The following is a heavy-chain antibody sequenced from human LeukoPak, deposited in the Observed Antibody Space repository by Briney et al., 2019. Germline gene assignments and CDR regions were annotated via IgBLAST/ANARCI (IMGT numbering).Heavy chain of an antibody. D-gene: IGHD3-16*01. CDR2: INSDGSST. V-gene: IGHV3-74*01. CDR1: GSTFSNYW. J-gene: IGHJ2*01. Sequence: GGSLRLSCAASGSTFSNYWMHWVRQAPGKGLVWVSRINSDGSSTIYAESVKGRFTISRDNAKNTLYLQMNSLRVEDTAVYYCARVHVNWYLDLWGRGTLVTVS. CDR3: ARVHVNWYLDL.